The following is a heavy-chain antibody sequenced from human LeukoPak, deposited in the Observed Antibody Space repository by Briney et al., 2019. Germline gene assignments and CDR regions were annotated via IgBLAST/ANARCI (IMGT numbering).Heavy chain of an antibody. CDR3: ARTVHCSSTSCYIMSD. Sequence: ASVKVSCKASGYTFTSYDINWVRQATGQGLEWMGWMNPNSGNTGYAQKFQGRVTMTRNTSISTAYTELSSLRSEDTAVYYCARTVHCSSTSCYIMSDWGQGTLVTISS. D-gene: IGHD2-2*02. V-gene: IGHV1-8*01. J-gene: IGHJ4*02. CDR2: MNPNSGNT. CDR1: GYTFTSYD.